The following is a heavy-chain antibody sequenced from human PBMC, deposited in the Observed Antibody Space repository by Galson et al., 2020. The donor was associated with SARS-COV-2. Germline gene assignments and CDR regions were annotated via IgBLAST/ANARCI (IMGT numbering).Heavy chain of an antibody. V-gene: IGHV3-9*01. CDR3: AKDPYYDSMAGAFDI. CDR2: ISWNSGSI. Sequence: GGSLRLSCAASGFTFDDYAMHWVRQAPGKGLEWVSGISWNSGSIGYADSVKGRFTISRDNAKNSLYLQMNSLRAEDTALYYCAKDPYYDSMAGAFDIWGQGTMVTVSS. J-gene: IGHJ3*02. D-gene: IGHD3-22*01. CDR1: GFTFDDYA.